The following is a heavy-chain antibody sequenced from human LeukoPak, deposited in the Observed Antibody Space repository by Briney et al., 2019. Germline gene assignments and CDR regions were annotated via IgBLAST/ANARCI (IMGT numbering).Heavy chain of an antibody. D-gene: IGHD3-10*01. CDR2: IRAGGDNT. CDR1: GFTFSDYY. CDR3: AKGMVRGVILKGFDY. Sequence: SGGSLRLSCAASGFTFSDYYMSWVRQAPGKGLEWVSGIRAGGDNTYYADSVKGRFTISRDNSKNTLYLQMNSLRAEDTAVYYCAKGMVRGVILKGFDYWGQGTLATVSS. V-gene: IGHV3-23*01. J-gene: IGHJ4*02.